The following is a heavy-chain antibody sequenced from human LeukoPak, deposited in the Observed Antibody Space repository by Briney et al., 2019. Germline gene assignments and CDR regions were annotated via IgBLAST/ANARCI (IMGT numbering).Heavy chain of an antibody. V-gene: IGHV3-21*01. Sequence: GGSLRLSCAASGFTFSSYSMNWVRQAPGKGLEWVSSISSSSSYIYYADSLKGRFTISRDNAKNSLYLQMNSLRAEDTAMYYCASDSSSWRIPADYWGQGTLVTVSS. J-gene: IGHJ4*02. CDR3: ASDSSSWRIPADY. CDR2: ISSSSSYI. CDR1: GFTFSSYS. D-gene: IGHD6-13*01.